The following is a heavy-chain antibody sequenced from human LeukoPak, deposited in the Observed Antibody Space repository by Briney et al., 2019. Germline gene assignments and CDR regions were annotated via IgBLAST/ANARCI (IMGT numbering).Heavy chain of an antibody. CDR1: GDSISSGSYY. D-gene: IGHD1-1*01. CDR3: AREPGQLDY. J-gene: IGHJ4*02. V-gene: IGHV4-61*02. Sequence: SETLSLTCTVSGDSISSGSYYWSWVRQPAGRGLEWIGRIYTTGSTNYNPSLKSRVTISVDTSKNQFSLKLSSVTAADTAVHYCAREPGQLDYWGQGTLVTVSS. CDR2: IYTTGST.